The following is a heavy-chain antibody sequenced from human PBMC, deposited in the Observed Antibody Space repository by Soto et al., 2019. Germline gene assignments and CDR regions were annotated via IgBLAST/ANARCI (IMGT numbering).Heavy chain of an antibody. CDR3: ASLSSGYYWPGFDY. J-gene: IGHJ4*02. CDR1: GFTFSSYA. V-gene: IGHV3-30-3*01. Sequence: GESLKISCAASGFTFSSYAMHWVRQAPGKGLEWVAVISYDGSNKYYADSVKGRFTISRDNSKNTLYLQMNSLRAEDTAVYYCASLSSGYYWPGFDYWGQGTLVTVSS. D-gene: IGHD3-22*01. CDR2: ISYDGSNK.